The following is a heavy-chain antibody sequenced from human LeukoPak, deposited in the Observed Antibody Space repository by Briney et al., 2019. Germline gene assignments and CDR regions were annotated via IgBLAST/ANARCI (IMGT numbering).Heavy chain of an antibody. J-gene: IGHJ3*02. CDR1: GFTFSSYS. Sequence: KPGGSLRLSCAASGFTFSSYSMNWVRQAPGKGLEWVSSISTTSSYIYYADSVKGRFTISRDNAKNSLYLQMNSLRPEDTAVYYCAKDRNVGLDAIDIWGQGTMVTVSS. D-gene: IGHD3-10*02. CDR2: ISTTSSYI. CDR3: AKDRNVGLDAIDI. V-gene: IGHV3-21*01.